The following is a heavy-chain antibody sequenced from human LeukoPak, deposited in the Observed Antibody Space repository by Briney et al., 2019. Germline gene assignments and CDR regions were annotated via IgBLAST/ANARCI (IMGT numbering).Heavy chain of an antibody. D-gene: IGHD3-9*01. Sequence: PSETLSLTCTVSGGSTTNSYWSWIRHSAGTGMEWLGRIHATGSTNYNPSLTSRVSISLDMPTNQFSLTLSAVTVADTATYYCARIFDRDVWGQGTLVTVSP. CDR3: ARIFDRDV. J-gene: IGHJ3*01. CDR2: IHATGST. V-gene: IGHV4-4*07. CDR1: GGSTTNSY.